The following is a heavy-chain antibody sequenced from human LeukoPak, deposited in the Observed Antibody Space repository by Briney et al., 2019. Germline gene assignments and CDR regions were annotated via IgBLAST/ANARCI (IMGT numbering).Heavy chain of an antibody. CDR1: DDSITMYY. V-gene: IGHV4-59*12. CDR3: ASGVGTTVTTVWFDP. J-gene: IGHJ5*02. Sequence: SETLSLTCTVSDDSITMYYWTWIRQPPGKGLEWIGYVDHTGSTKFNPSLNGRVSISRDTSNNFFSLKLSSVTAADTAVYYCASGVGTTVTTVWFDPWGQGTLVTVSS. D-gene: IGHD4-17*01. CDR2: VDHTGST.